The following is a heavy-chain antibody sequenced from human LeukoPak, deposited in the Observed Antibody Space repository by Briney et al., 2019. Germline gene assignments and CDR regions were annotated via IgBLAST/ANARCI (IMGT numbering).Heavy chain of an antibody. D-gene: IGHD3-9*01. Sequence: SETLSLTCTVSGGSISSYYWSWIRQPPGKGLEWIGYIYYSGSTNYNPSLKSRVTISVDTSKNQFSLKLSSVTAADTAVYYCARAKQEGHYDILTGYHDRYFDYWGQGTLVTVSS. CDR3: ARAKQEGHYDILTGYHDRYFDY. CDR1: GGSISSYY. J-gene: IGHJ4*02. CDR2: IYYSGST. V-gene: IGHV4-59*08.